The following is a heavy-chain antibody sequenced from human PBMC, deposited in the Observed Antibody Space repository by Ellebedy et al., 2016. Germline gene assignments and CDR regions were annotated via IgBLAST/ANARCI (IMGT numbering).Heavy chain of an antibody. CDR1: GGSISSYY. CDR3: AKARYSRLAEYDY. J-gene: IGHJ4*02. D-gene: IGHD6-13*01. V-gene: IGHV4-39*01. CDR2: LYYGGNT. Sequence: SETLSLTCTVSGGSISSYYWGWIRQPPGKGLEWAGSLYYGGNTYYNPSLKSRVAISVDTSKNQFSLKLTSVSAADTAVYYCAKARYSRLAEYDYWGQGTLVTVSS.